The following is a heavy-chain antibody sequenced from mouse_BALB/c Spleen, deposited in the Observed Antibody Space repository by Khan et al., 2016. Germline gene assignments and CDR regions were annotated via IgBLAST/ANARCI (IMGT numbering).Heavy chain of an antibody. CDR2: INPDSSTI. CDR3: ASAYWYFDV. CDR1: GFAFSRYR. J-gene: IGHJ1*01. V-gene: IGHV4-1*02. Sequence: EVKLLESGGGLVQPGGSLKLSCAASGFAFSRYRMSWVRQAPGKGLEWIGEINPDSSTINYTPSLKDKFIISRDNAKNTLYLQMSKVRSEDTALCHGASAYWYFDVWGAGTTVTVSS.